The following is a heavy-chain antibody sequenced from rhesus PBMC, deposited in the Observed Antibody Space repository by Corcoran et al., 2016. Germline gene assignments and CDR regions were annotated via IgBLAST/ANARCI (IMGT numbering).Heavy chain of an antibody. J-gene: IGHJ5-1*01. CDR1: GGSISGYYY. V-gene: IGHV4S12*01. D-gene: IGHD6-25*01. Sequence: QVQLQESGPGVVKPSETLSLTCAVSGGSISGYYYWSWIRKPPGKGLEWIGSIYNNSESTTYNPSLKGQFTISKDTSKNQISLKLRSVTATDTAVYYCARDEYSGSYRFDVWGPGVLVTVSS. CDR2: IYNNSEST. CDR3: ARDEYSGSYRFDV.